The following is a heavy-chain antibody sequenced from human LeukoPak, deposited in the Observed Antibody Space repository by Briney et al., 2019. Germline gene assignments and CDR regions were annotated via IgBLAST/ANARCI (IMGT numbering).Heavy chain of an antibody. Sequence: ASVKVSCKASGYTFSGYYIHWVRQAPGQGLEWMGWISPNSGATSYAQKFQGRVTMVRDTSISTAYMELTSLRSDDTAMYYCASEISVSGTFSGLDSWGQGTLVTVSS. CDR1: GYTFSGYY. CDR3: ASEISVSGTFSGLDS. J-gene: IGHJ4*02. D-gene: IGHD3-3*02. CDR2: ISPNSGAT. V-gene: IGHV1-2*02.